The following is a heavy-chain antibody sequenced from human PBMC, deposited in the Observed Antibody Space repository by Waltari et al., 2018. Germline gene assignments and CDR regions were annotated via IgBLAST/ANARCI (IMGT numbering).Heavy chain of an antibody. CDR2: IYTSGST. CDR3: ARDHDSVRGVHFDY. J-gene: IGHJ4*02. V-gene: IGHV4-61*02. D-gene: IGHD3-10*01. CDR1: GGSISRGSYS. Sequence: QVQLQESGPGLVKPSQTLSLTCPVSGGSISRGSYSWRWIRQPAGKGLEWIGRIYTSGSTNYNPSLKSRVTISVDTSKNQFSLKLSSVTAADTAVYYCARDHDSVRGVHFDYWGQGTLVTVSS.